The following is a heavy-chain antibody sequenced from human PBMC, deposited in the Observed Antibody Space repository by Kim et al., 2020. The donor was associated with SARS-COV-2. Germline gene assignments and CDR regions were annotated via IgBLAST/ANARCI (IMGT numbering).Heavy chain of an antibody. J-gene: IGHJ4*02. D-gene: IGHD6-19*01. CDR2: MNHNSGNT. CDR1: GYTFTSYD. CDR3: ARGRIKQWLLTMYFFDY. V-gene: IGHV1-8*01. Sequence: ASVKVSCKASGYTFTSYDINWVRQATGQGLEWMGGMNHNSGNTGSAQKVQGRVTMTRNTSISTAYMELSRLRSADTAVYYCARGRIKQWLLTMYFFDYWGQGTLVTVSS.